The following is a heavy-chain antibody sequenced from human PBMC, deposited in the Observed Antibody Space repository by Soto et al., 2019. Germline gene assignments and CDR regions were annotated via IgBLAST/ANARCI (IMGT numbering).Heavy chain of an antibody. J-gene: IGHJ5*02. CDR2: IHYSGST. CDR3: ARVNTAMSKGDSFDP. D-gene: IGHD5-18*01. Sequence: QVQLQESGPGLVKPSETLSLTCTVSGGSVSSHSYYWSWIRQPPGKGLEWIGYIHYSGSTNYNPSLKSRVTISVDTSKTHFSMTLSSVTAADTAVYYCARVNTAMSKGDSFDPWGQGTLVTVSS. CDR1: GGSVSSHSYY. V-gene: IGHV4-61*03.